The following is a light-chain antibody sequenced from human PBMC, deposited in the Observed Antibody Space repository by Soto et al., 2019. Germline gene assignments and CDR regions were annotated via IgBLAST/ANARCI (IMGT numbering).Light chain of an antibody. Sequence: EIVLTQAPTTLSVSPGERATLSCRARQTVSSNLAWYQQKPRQPPRLLMSGVSTRATGIPARFSGSGSGTEFTLTILSLQSEDFAGYYCQQYNDWPPEVTFGGGTKVEIK. CDR1: QTVSSN. V-gene: IGKV3D-15*01. CDR3: QQYNDWPPEVT. CDR2: GVS. J-gene: IGKJ4*01.